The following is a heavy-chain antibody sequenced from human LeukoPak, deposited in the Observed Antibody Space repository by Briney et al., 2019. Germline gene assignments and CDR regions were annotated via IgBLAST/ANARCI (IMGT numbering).Heavy chain of an antibody. V-gene: IGHV4-4*07. CDR3: ARELQTNYYYYYDMDV. Sequence: SETLSLTCTVSGGSISNYYWSWIRQPAGKGLEGIGRIYTSGSTNYNPSLKSRVTMSVDTSKNQFSLKLSSVTAADTAVYYCARELQTNYYYYYDMDVWGQGTTVTVSS. J-gene: IGHJ6*02. CDR1: GGSISNYY. CDR2: IYTSGST. D-gene: IGHD3-10*01.